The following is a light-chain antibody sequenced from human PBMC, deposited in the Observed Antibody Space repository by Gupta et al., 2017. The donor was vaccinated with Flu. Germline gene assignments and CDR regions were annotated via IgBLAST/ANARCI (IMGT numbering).Light chain of an antibody. CDR3: QQYDNLPTLT. CDR2: DAS. Sequence: DIQMTQSPSSLSASVGDRVTITCQASQDISNFLNWYQQKPGKAPKLLMYDASNLETGVPSRFSGSGSGTDFTFTISSRQPEDIATYHCQQYDNLPTLTFGGGTKVEIK. CDR1: QDISNF. J-gene: IGKJ4*01. V-gene: IGKV1-33*01.